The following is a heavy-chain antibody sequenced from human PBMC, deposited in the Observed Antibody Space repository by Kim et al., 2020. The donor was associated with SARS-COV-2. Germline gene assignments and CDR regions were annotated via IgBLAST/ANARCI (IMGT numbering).Heavy chain of an antibody. CDR1: GYTFTSYD. Sequence: ASVKVSCKASGYTFTSYDINWVRQATGQGLEWMGWMNPNSGNTGYAQKFQGRVTMTRNTSISTAYMELSSLRSEDTAVYYCARPSTGTYYYGSGGMDVWGQGTTVTVSS. CDR3: ARPSTGTYYYGSGGMDV. CDR2: MNPNSGNT. D-gene: IGHD3-10*01. V-gene: IGHV1-8*01. J-gene: IGHJ6*02.